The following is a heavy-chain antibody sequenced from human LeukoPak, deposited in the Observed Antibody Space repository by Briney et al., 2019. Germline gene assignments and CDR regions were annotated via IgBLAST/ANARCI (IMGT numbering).Heavy chain of an antibody. CDR3: ARAHYYDSSGYYYVWPANFDY. CDR1: GFTFSSYG. CDR2: IWYDGSNK. Sequence: GGSLRLSCAASGFTFSSYGMHWVRQAPGKGLEWVAVIWYDGSNKYHADSVKGRFTISRDNSKNTLYLQMNSLRAEDTAVYYCARAHYYDSSGYYYVWPANFDYWGRGTLVTVSS. V-gene: IGHV3-33*01. J-gene: IGHJ4*02. D-gene: IGHD3-22*01.